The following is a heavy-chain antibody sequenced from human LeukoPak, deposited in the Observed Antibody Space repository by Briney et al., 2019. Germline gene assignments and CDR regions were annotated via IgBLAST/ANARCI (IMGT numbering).Heavy chain of an antibody. CDR3: AKDRAAAPSDP. CDR2: ISYDGSNK. J-gene: IGHJ5*02. V-gene: IGHV3-30*18. CDR1: GFTFSSYG. Sequence: GGSLRLSCAASGFTFSSYGMHWVRQAPGKGLEWVAVISYDGSNKYYADSVKGRFTISRDNSKNTLYLQMNSLRAEDTAVYYCAKDRAAAPSDPWGQGTLVTVSS. D-gene: IGHD2-15*01.